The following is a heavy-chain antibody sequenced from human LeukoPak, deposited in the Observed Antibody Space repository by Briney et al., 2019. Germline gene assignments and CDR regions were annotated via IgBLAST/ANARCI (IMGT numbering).Heavy chain of an antibody. J-gene: IGHJ4*02. CDR2: ISSSGSTI. D-gene: IGHD3-10*01. V-gene: IGHV3-11*01. Sequence: GGALRLSCAASGFTFSDYYMSWIRPAPGGGLGRVSYISSSGSTIYYADSVKGRFTISRDNSKNSLYLQMNSLRAEDTAVYYCARAREYYYGSGSYRDWGQGTLVTVSS. CDR3: ARAREYYYGSGSYRD. CDR1: GFTFSDYY.